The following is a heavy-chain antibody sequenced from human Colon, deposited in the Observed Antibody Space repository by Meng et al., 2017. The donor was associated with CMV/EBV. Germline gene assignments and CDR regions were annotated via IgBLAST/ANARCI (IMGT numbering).Heavy chain of an antibody. V-gene: IGHV5-51*01. CDR1: GYDFTSYW. CDR3: ARQDGVALYYFDY. J-gene: IGHJ4*02. CDR2: IYPVDSDT. Sequence: PGGSLRLACRGTGYDFTSYWIAWVRQMPGKGLEWMGIIYPVDSDTRYSPSFQGQVTISADKSINTAYLQWSSLKASDTAIYYCARQDGVALYYFDYWGQGTLVTVSS. D-gene: IGHD3-10*01.